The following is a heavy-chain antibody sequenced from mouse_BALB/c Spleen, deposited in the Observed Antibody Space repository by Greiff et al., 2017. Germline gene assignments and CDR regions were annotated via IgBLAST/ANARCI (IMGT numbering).Heavy chain of an antibody. CDR3: GRRNYYGSSPRYFDV. J-gene: IGHJ1*01. CDR2: IDPSDSYT. Sequence: QVQLQQPGAELVKPGASVKLSCKASGYTFTSYWMHWVKQRPGQGLEWIGEIDPSDSYTNYNQKFKGKATLTVDKSSSTAYMQLSSLTSEDSAVYYCGRRNYYGSSPRYFDVWGAGTTVTVSS. V-gene: IGHV1-69*02. CDR1: GYTFTSYW. D-gene: IGHD1-1*01.